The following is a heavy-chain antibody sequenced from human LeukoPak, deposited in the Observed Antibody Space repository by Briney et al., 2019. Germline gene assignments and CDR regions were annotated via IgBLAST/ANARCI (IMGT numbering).Heavy chain of an antibody. J-gene: IGHJ4*02. V-gene: IGHV1-46*01. CDR1: GYIFTNYY. CDR2: INPSGGST. Sequence: GASVKVSCKASGYIFTNYYMHWVRQAPGQGLVWMGTINPSGGSTTYAQKFQGRVTMTRDTSTSTVYMELSSLRSEDTAVYYCARDHGSAYYRAPRHWGQGTLVTVSS. D-gene: IGHD3-10*01. CDR3: ARDHGSAYYRAPRH.